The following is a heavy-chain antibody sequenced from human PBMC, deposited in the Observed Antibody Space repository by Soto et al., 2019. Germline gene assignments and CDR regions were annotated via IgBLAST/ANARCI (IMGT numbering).Heavy chain of an antibody. D-gene: IGHD6-13*01. Sequence: SETLSLTCTVSGGSISSYYWSWIRQPPGKGLEWIGYFYYSGSTNYNPSLKSRITISVDTSKNQFSLKLSSVTAADTAVYYCATCQYSSSWYYFGYWGQGTLVTVSS. J-gene: IGHJ4*02. V-gene: IGHV4-59*01. CDR3: ATCQYSSSWYYFGY. CDR1: GGSISSYY. CDR2: FYYSGST.